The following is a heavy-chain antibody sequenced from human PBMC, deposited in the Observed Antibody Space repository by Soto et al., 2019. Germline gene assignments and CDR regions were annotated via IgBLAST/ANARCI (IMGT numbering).Heavy chain of an antibody. CDR1: GDSISGYY. J-gene: IGHJ4*02. CDR2: IYYLGNT. Sequence: PSETLSLTCTVSGDSISGYYWSWIRQPPGRGLEWVGYIYYLGNTNYNPSLMSRVTMSVDTSKQEFSLKLSSVTAADTALYYCARGGQDFWSGPFDYWGRGALVTVSS. V-gene: IGHV4-59*12. D-gene: IGHD3-3*01. CDR3: ARGGQDFWSGPFDY.